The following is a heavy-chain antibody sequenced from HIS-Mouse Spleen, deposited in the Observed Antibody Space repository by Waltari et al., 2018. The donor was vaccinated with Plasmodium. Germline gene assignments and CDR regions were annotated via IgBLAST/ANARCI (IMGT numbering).Heavy chain of an antibody. CDR3: ASSWYWYFDL. Sequence: EVQLVESGGGLVQPGEYLTLACAASGFTLGSYWMSWVRQAPGKGLEWVANIKQDGSEKYYVDSVKGRFTISRDNAKNSLYLQMNSLRAEDTAVYYCASSWYWYFDLWGRGTLVTVSS. CDR1: GFTLGSYW. CDR2: IKQDGSEK. V-gene: IGHV3-7*01. D-gene: IGHD6-13*01. J-gene: IGHJ2*01.